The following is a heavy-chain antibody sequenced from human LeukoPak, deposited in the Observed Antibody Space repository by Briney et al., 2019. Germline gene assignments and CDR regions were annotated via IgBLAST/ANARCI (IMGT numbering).Heavy chain of an antibody. CDR3: ARPSIAGYNWFDP. CDR2: INPNSGGT. V-gene: IGHV1-2*02. Sequence: APVKVSCKASGYTFTGYYMHWVRQAPGQGLEWMGWINPNSGGTNYAQKFQGRVTMTRDTSISTAYMELSRLRSDDTAVYYCARPSIAGYNWFDPWGQGTLVTVSS. J-gene: IGHJ5*02. D-gene: IGHD6-6*01. CDR1: GYTFTGYY.